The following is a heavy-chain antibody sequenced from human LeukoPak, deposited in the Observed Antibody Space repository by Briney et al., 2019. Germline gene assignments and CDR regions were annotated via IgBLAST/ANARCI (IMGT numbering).Heavy chain of an antibody. CDR1: KFTFGSFA. CDR3: AKDARRSSGWWFFDH. Sequence: QSGGSLRLSCTASKFTFGSFAMSWVRQAPGKGLEWVSAISDSGDRTYYADSVKGRFTLSRDNSKNTLYLQMNSLRAEDTAVYYCAKDARRSSGWWFFDHWGQGTLVTVSS. V-gene: IGHV3-23*01. D-gene: IGHD6-19*01. CDR2: ISDSGDRT. J-gene: IGHJ4*02.